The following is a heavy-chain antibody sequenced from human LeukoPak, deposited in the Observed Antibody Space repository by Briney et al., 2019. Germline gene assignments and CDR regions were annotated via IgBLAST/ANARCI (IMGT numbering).Heavy chain of an antibody. V-gene: IGHV4-30-2*01. CDR2: IYHSGST. CDR3: ARGPSGYSDY. D-gene: IGHD5-12*01. J-gene: IGHJ4*02. CDR1: GGSISSGGYS. Sequence: SETLSLTCAVSGGSISSGGYSWSWIRQPPGKGLEWIGYIYHSGSTYYNPSLKSRVTISVDRSKNQFSLKLSSVTAADTAVYYCARGPSGYSDYWGQGTLVTVSS.